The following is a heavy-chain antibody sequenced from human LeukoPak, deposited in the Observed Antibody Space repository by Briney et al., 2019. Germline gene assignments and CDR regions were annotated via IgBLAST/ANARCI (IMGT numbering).Heavy chain of an antibody. CDR3: ARTIRITMIVVVTPLYYFDY. J-gene: IGHJ4*02. V-gene: IGHV3-11*06. CDR2: ISSSSSYT. D-gene: IGHD3-22*01. Sequence: PGGSLRLSCAASGFTFSDYYMSWIRQAPGKGLEWVSHISSSSSYTNYADSVKGRFTISRDNAKNSLYLQMNSLRAEDTAVYYCARTIRITMIVVVTPLYYFDYWGQGTLVTVSS. CDR1: GFTFSDYY.